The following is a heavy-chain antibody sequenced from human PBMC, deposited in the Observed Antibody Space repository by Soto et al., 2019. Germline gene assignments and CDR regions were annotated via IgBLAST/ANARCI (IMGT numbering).Heavy chain of an antibody. V-gene: IGHV1-69*06. D-gene: IGHD3-22*01. CDR2: VIPMFPKA. Sequence: QVRLVQSEAEVKKAGSSVKVSCKASGGTFISDAVTWVRQAPGQGLEWMGGVIPMFPKANYAQKFQGRATITADKSTSTVYMARHSLKSEDTALYYCARCHSDSSGPGYLDSWGQGTLVTVTS. CDR3: ARCHSDSSGPGYLDS. J-gene: IGHJ4*02. CDR1: GGTFISDA.